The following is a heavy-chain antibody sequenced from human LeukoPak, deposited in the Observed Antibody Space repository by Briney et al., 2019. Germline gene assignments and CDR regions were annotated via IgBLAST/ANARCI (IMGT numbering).Heavy chain of an antibody. Sequence: PGASVKVSCKASGYTFTGYYMHWVRQAPGQGLEWMGWINPNSGGTNYAQKFQGRVTMTRDTSISTAYMELSRLRSDDTAVYHCARDPKVGAKVLSVQDDYWGQGTLVTVSS. V-gene: IGHV1-2*02. CDR1: GYTFTGYY. D-gene: IGHD1-26*01. CDR3: ARDPKVGAKVLSVQDDY. CDR2: INPNSGGT. J-gene: IGHJ4*02.